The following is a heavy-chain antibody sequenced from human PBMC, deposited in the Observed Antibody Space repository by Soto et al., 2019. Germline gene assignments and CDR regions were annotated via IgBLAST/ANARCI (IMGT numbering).Heavy chain of an antibody. Sequence: GGSLRLSCAASGFTFSSYAMSWVRQAPGKGLEWVSAISGSGGSTYYADSVKGRFTISRDNSKNTLYLQMNSLRAEDTAVYYCAKVIPHYDILTGYLDYWGQGTLVTVSS. CDR3: AKVIPHYDILTGYLDY. J-gene: IGHJ4*02. D-gene: IGHD3-9*01. CDR2: ISGSGGST. CDR1: GFTFSSYA. V-gene: IGHV3-23*01.